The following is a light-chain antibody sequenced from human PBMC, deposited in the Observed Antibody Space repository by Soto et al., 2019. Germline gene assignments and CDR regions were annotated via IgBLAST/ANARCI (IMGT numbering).Light chain of an antibody. J-gene: IGKJ1*01. CDR1: QSVSTY. V-gene: IGKV3-11*01. CDR3: QQRSNWPVT. CDR2: DAS. Sequence: EIVLTQSPATLSLSPGDRVTLTCRASQSVSTYLAWYQQKPGQPPSLLIYDASNRATGIPARFSGSGSGTDFTLTISSLEPVDFAVYYCQQRSNWPVTFGQGTNVEI.